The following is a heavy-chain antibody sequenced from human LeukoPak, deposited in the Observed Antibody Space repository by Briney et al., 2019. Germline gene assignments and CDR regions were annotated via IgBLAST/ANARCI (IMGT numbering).Heavy chain of an antibody. CDR2: LTTDGGST. V-gene: IGHV3-23*01. D-gene: IGHD1-26*01. CDR3: AKSVDQWAFDY. Sequence: GGSLRLSCAASGFTFRNYDMSWVRPAEGKGLEWVSSLTTDGGSTEYADSVKGRFTISRDNSKNTLYHQMNSLRAEDTTLYYCAKSVDQWAFDYWGQGTLVTV. J-gene: IGHJ4*02. CDR1: GFTFRNYD.